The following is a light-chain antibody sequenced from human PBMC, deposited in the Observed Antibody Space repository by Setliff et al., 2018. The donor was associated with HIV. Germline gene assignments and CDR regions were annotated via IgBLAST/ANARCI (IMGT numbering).Light chain of an antibody. Sequence: QSVLTQPASVSGSPGQSITISCTGTSSDVGNYNLVSWYQHHPGKAPKLMIFEVSKRPSGVSNRFSGSKSGNTASLTISGLQAEDEADYYCCSYAGSNTYVVSGGGTKGTVL. CDR1: SSDVGNYNL. J-gene: IGLJ2*01. CDR3: CSYAGSNTYVV. V-gene: IGLV2-23*02. CDR2: EVS.